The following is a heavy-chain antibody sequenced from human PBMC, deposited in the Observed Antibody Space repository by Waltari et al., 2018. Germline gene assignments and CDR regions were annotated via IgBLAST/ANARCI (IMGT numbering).Heavy chain of an antibody. Sequence: QVQVQESGPGLVKPSETLSLTCTVSGASISNYFWSWIRQPAGKGLEWIGRVYTSGSTNSNPSLKSRVTMSIDTSKNQFSLKLSSVTAADTAVYYCVRDGGAIFDYWGQGTLVTVSS. CDR1: GASISNYF. CDR2: VYTSGST. CDR3: VRDGGAIFDY. J-gene: IGHJ4*02. V-gene: IGHV4-4*07. D-gene: IGHD3-10*01.